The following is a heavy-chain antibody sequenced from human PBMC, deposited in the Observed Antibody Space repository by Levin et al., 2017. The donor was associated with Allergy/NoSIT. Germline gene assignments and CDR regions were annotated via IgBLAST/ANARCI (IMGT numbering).Heavy chain of an antibody. D-gene: IGHD5-18*01. Sequence: LRLSCTVSGGSISSGSYYWSWIRQPAGKGLEWIGRIYTSGSTNYNPSLKSRVTISVDTSKNQFSLKLSSVTAADTAVYYCARDGAPVTAMAKGANFDIWGQGTMVTVSS. V-gene: IGHV4-61*02. CDR1: GGSISSGSYY. J-gene: IGHJ3*02. CDR2: IYTSGST. CDR3: ARDGAPVTAMAKGANFDI.